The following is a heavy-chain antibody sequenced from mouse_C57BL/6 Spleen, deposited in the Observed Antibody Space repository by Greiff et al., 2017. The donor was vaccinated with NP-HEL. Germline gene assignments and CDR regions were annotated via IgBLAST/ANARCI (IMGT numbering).Heavy chain of an antibody. CDR2: IDPSDSYT. V-gene: IGHV1-50*01. D-gene: IGHD6-1*01. CDR1: GYTFTSYW. CDR3: ACQFAY. J-gene: IGHJ3*01. Sequence: QVQLQQPGAELVKPGASVKLSCKASGYTFTSYWMQWVKQRPGQGLEWIGEIDPSDSYTNYNQKFKGKATLTVDTSSSTAYMQLSSLTSEDSAVYYCACQFAYWGQGTLVTVSA.